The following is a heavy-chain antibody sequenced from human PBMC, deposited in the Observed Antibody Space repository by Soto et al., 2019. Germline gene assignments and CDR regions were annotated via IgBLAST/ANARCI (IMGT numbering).Heavy chain of an antibody. J-gene: IGHJ4*02. V-gene: IGHV4-34*01. Sequence: QVQLQQWGAGLLKPSETLSLPCAVYGWSFSGYYWSWIRQPPGKGLEWIGEINHSGSTNYNPSLNRRVDISVDMSTNQFSLTLSSVTAADTDVYYCARGGRQQLIPTPISYKIDYWGQGTLVTVSS. CDR1: GWSFSGYY. CDR2: INHSGST. CDR3: ARGGRQQLIPTPISYKIDY. D-gene: IGHD6-13*01.